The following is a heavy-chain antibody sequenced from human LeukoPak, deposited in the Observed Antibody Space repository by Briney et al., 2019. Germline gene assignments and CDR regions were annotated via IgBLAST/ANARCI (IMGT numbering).Heavy chain of an antibody. Sequence: ASVKVSCKASGYTFTSYGISWVRQAPRQGLEWMGWISAYNGNTNYAQKLQGRVTMATDTSTSTAYMELRSLRSDDTAVYYCARDLRRYSSSWPDRWGQGTLVTVSS. CDR2: ISAYNGNT. CDR1: GYTFTSYG. CDR3: ARDLRRYSSSWPDR. V-gene: IGHV1-18*01. D-gene: IGHD6-13*01. J-gene: IGHJ4*02.